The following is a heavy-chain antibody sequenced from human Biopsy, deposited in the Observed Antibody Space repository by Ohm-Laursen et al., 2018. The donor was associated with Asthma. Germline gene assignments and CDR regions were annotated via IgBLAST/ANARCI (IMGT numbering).Heavy chain of an antibody. CDR2: ISYDGNHK. Sequence: LSLTCAASGFMFRGFGMHWVRQAPGKGLEWVAVISYDGNHKFYEDSVKGRFTISRDNSKNTLYLQMNDLRADDTALYYCAREEGHSGSYYLDSWGQGTLVSVSS. J-gene: IGHJ4*02. D-gene: IGHD1-26*01. CDR3: AREEGHSGSYYLDS. CDR1: GFMFRGFG. V-gene: IGHV3-30*03.